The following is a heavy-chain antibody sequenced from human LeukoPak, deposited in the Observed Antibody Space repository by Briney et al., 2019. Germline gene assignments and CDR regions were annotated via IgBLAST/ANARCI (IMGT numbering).Heavy chain of an antibody. D-gene: IGHD2-2*01. CDR1: GLIFSDYG. CDR3: AKDSDRCSGTSCYLDY. Sequence: RRSLRLSCAASGLIFSDYGMHWFRRAPGKGLDWVAAISYDGSNKYYADSVKGRFTISRDNSKNTLYLQMNSLRAEDTAVYYCAKDSDRCSGTSCYLDYWGQGTLVTVSS. J-gene: IGHJ4*02. CDR2: ISYDGSNK. V-gene: IGHV3-30*18.